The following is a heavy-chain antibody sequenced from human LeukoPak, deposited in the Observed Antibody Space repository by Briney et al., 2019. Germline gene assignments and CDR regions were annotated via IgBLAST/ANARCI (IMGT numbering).Heavy chain of an antibody. CDR3: ARPVGRYYYDSSGYYHPYYFDY. CDR1: GYSFTSYW. Sequence: GESLKISCKGSGYSFTSYWIGWVRHMPGKGLEWMGIIYPGDSDTRYSPSFQGQVSMSADKSISTAYLQWSSLKASDTAMYYCARPVGRYYYDSSGYYHPYYFDYWGQGTLVTVSS. D-gene: IGHD3-22*01. V-gene: IGHV5-51*01. CDR2: IYPGDSDT. J-gene: IGHJ4*02.